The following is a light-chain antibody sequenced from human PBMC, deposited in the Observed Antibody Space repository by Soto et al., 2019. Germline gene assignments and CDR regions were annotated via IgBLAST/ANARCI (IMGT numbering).Light chain of an antibody. CDR3: CSYTRSRYKV. Sequence: QSALTQPASVSGSPGQSVTISCTGTSSDVGGYNYVSWYRQNPGKAPKLFIYEVINRTSGVTNRFYGSTVGNTASLTICGLEADDEADYCCCSYTRSRYKVFGDGTKLTVL. CDR2: EVI. CDR1: SSDVGGYNY. V-gene: IGLV2-14*01. J-gene: IGLJ2*01.